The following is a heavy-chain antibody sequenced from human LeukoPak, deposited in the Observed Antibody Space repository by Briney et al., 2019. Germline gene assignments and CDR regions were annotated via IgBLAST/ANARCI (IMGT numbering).Heavy chain of an antibody. CDR2: FDPEDGET. J-gene: IGHJ3*02. CDR1: GYTLTELS. CDR3: ATGGVGIAARPISAFDI. Sequence: VASVKVSCKVSGYTLTELSMHWVRQAPGKGLEWMGGFDPEDGETIYAQKFQGRVTMTEDTSTDTAYMELSSLRSEDTAVYYCATGGVGIAARPISAFDIWGQGTMVTVSS. D-gene: IGHD6-6*01. V-gene: IGHV1-24*01.